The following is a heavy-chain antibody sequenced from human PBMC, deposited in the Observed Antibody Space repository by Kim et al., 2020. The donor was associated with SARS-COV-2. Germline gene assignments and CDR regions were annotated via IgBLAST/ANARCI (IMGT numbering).Heavy chain of an antibody. V-gene: IGHV4-39*01. CDR3: ARQGGSGWLGWFDP. Sequence: YNPSLKSRVTISVDTSKNQFSLKLSSVTAADTAVYYCARQGGSGWLGWFDPWGQGTLVTVSS. D-gene: IGHD6-19*01. J-gene: IGHJ5*02.